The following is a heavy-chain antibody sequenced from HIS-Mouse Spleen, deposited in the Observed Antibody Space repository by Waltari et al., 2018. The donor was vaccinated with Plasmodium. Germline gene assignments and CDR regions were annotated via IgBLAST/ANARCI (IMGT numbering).Heavy chain of an antibody. V-gene: IGHV4-59*01. CDR2: YSGRT. J-gene: IGHJ3*02. CDR3: AREPYDILTGYYDAFDI. Sequence: YSGRTNYNPSLKSRVTISVDKSKNQFSQKLSSVTAADTAVYYCAREPYDILTGYYDAFDIWGQGTMVTVSS. D-gene: IGHD3-9*01.